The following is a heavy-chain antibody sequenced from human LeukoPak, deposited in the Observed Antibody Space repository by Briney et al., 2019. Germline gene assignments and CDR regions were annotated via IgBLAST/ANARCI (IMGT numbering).Heavy chain of an antibody. J-gene: IGHJ4*02. CDR3: ARYYCSGGICYHFDY. CDR1: GASIRSSY. Sequence: SETLSLTCTVSGASIRSSYWSWIRQPPGKGLEWIGYISYTGSTNYNPSLKSRVSLSVDTSKNQFSLELSSVTAADTAVYYCARYYCSGGICYHFDYWGQGTLVTVSS. D-gene: IGHD2-15*01. CDR2: ISYTGST. V-gene: IGHV4-59*01.